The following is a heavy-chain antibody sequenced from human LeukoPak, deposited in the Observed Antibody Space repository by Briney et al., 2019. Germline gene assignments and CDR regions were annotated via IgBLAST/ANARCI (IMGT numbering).Heavy chain of an antibody. CDR2: IYYSGST. CDR3: ARQTSPDYDILTGQDY. J-gene: IGHJ4*02. V-gene: IGHV4-39*01. D-gene: IGHD3-9*01. Sequence: SGTLSLTCTVSGGSISSSSYYWGWIRQPPGKGLEWIGSIYYSGSTYYNPSLKSRVTISVDTSKNQFSLKLRSVTAADTAVYYCARQTSPDYDILTGQDYWGQGTLVTVSS. CDR1: GGSISSSSYY.